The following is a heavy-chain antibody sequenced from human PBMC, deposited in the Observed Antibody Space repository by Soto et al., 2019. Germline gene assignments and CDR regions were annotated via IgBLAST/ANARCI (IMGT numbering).Heavy chain of an antibody. CDR3: AKVGFPYSYGYLFYY. D-gene: IGHD5-18*01. CDR1: GFNFSSYG. CDR2: ISYDGSHK. V-gene: IGHV3-30*18. Sequence: AGGALRLSCGGSGFNFSSYGIHWVRQGPGKGLEGVGVISYDGSHKASADSVKGRFAISRDNSKNTLFLQMNSLRVEDTAVYYCAKVGFPYSYGYLFYYWGQGTLVTVSS. J-gene: IGHJ4*02.